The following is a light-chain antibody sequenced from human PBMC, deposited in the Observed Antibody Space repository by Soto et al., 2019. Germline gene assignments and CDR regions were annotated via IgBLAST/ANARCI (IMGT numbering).Light chain of an antibody. V-gene: IGKV3-20*01. Sequence: EIVLTQSPGTLSLSPGERATLSCRASQSTYLAWYQQKPGQAPRLLIYGASSRATGIPDRFSGSGSGADFTLTISRLEPEDFAVYYCQQYGSSAWTFGQGTKVEIK. CDR3: QQYGSSAWT. J-gene: IGKJ1*01. CDR1: QSTY. CDR2: GAS.